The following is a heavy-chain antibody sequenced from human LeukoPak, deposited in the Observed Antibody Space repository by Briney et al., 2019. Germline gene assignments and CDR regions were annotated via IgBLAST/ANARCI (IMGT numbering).Heavy chain of an antibody. D-gene: IGHD2-2*01. CDR2: INAGNGST. CDR3: ARDFTQYCSSTSCYGPFDY. V-gene: IGHV1-3*01. J-gene: IGHJ4*02. CDR1: GYTFTSYA. Sequence: GASVTVSCTASGYTFTSYAMHWVRQAPGQRLEWMGWINAGNGSTKYSQKFQGRVTITRDTSASTAYMELSSLRSEDTAVYYCARDFTQYCSSTSCYGPFDYWGQGTLVTVSS.